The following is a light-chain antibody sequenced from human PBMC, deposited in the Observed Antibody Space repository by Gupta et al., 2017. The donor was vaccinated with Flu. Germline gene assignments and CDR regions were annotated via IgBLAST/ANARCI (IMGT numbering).Light chain of an antibody. CDR1: SSNIGSNP. CDR2: GNS. CDR3: AAWDDSLNGHYV. V-gene: IGLV1-44*01. Sequence: QSVLPQPPSASETPGQRVTIPCSGSSSNIGSNPVNWYQQVPGTAPNLLIYGNSQRPAGVPDRFSGSKSGTSASLAISGLQSEDEADYYCAAWDDSLNGHYVFGTGTKVTVL. J-gene: IGLJ1*01.